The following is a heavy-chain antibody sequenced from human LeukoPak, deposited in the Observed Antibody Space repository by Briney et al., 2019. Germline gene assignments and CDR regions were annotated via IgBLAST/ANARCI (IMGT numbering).Heavy chain of an antibody. J-gene: IGHJ4*02. D-gene: IGHD6-19*01. V-gene: IGHV3-30*04. CDR1: GFTFSSYA. CDR2: ISYDGSNK. CDR3: AYTYSSGYYYFDY. Sequence: GRSLRLSCAASGFTFSSYAMHWVRQAPGKGLEWVAVISYDGSNKYYADSVKGRFTISRDNSKNTLYLQMNSLRAEDTAVYYCAYTYSSGYYYFDYWGQGTLVTVSS.